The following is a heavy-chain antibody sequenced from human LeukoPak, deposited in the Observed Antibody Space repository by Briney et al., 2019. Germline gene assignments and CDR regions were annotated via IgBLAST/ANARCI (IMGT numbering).Heavy chain of an antibody. Sequence: ASVRVSCKASGYTFTTYYMHWVRQSPGQGLECMGIINPSGGSTSYAQKFQGRVTMTRDTSTSTVYMKLSSLRSEDTAVYYCARTYNWNDGYFDYWGQGTLVTVSS. CDR2: INPSGGST. CDR1: GYTFTTYY. J-gene: IGHJ4*02. D-gene: IGHD1-20*01. CDR3: ARTYNWNDGYFDY. V-gene: IGHV1-46*01.